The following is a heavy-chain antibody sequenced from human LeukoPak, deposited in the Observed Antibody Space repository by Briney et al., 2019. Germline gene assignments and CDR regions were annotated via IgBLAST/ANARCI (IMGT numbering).Heavy chain of an antibody. CDR3: ARVPPYYYDSSGPLDY. J-gene: IGHJ4*02. Sequence: SVKVSCKASGGTFSSYAISWVRQAPVQGLEWMGRIIPILGIANYAQKFQGRVTITADKSTSTAYMELSSLRSEDTAVYYCARVPPYYYDSSGPLDYWGQGTLVTVSS. D-gene: IGHD3-22*01. CDR1: GGTFSSYA. CDR2: IIPILGIA. V-gene: IGHV1-69*04.